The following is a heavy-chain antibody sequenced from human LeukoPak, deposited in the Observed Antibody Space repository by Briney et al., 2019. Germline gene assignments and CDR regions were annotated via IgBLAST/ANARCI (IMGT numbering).Heavy chain of an antibody. CDR3: ARDGVAVAGLFDY. Sequence: GGSLRLSCAASGLTLSSYWMTWVRQAPGKGLEWVANINQDGSAEYYEDSVKGRFTISRDNARNSLYLQVNSLRAEDTAVYYCARDGVAVAGLFDYWGQGTLVTVSS. J-gene: IGHJ4*02. D-gene: IGHD6-19*01. CDR2: INQDGSAE. CDR1: GLTLSSYW. V-gene: IGHV3-7*01.